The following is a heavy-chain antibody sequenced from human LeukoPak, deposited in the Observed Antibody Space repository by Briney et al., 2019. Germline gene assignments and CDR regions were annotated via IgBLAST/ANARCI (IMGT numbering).Heavy chain of an antibody. CDR3: ARVDSSGCVN. Sequence: GSLRLSCAASGFPFSSYWMHWVRQVPGKGLVWVSRINSDGTSTTYADSVKGRFTISRDNAKNTLYLQMNSLRAEDTAVYYCARVDSSGCVNWGQGTLVTVSS. J-gene: IGHJ4*02. D-gene: IGHD6-19*01. CDR2: INSDGTST. CDR1: GFPFSSYW. V-gene: IGHV3-74*01.